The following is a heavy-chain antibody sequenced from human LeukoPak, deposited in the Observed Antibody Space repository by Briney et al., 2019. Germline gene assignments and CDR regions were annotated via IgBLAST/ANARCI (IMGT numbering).Heavy chain of an antibody. J-gene: IGHJ4*02. D-gene: IGHD5-18*01. CDR2: ISGDGGST. CDR1: GFTFDDYA. V-gene: IGHV3-43*02. Sequence: GGSLRLSCAASGFTFDDYAMHWVRQAPGKGLEWVSLISGDGGSTYHADSVKGRFTISRDNSKNSLYLQMNSLRTEDTALYYCAKESIPDTAREIYYFDYWGQGTLVTVSS. CDR3: AKESIPDTAREIYYFDY.